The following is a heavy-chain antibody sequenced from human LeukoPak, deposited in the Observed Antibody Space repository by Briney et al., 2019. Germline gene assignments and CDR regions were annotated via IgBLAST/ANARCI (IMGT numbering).Heavy chain of an antibody. Sequence: SQTLSLTCTVSGGSIRSFDSYWRWIRQHPGKGLEWIGCVYYSGSTYFNPSLKSRVTISVDTSKNQFSLNLSSVTAADTAVYYCASGRDAYKVGYWGQGTLVTVSS. CDR1: GGSIRSFDSY. V-gene: IGHV4-31*03. CDR2: VYYSGST. CDR3: ASGRDAYKVGY. J-gene: IGHJ4*02. D-gene: IGHD5-24*01.